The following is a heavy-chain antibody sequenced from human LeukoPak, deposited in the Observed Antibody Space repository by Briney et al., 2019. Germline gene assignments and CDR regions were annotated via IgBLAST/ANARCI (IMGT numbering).Heavy chain of an antibody. Sequence: PSETLSLTCTVSGGSISSYYWGWIRQPPGKGLEWIGEINHSGTTNYNPSLKSRVTMSVDTSKNQFSLKLTSVTAADTAVYYCARIKRGGWKDAFDIWGQGTMVTVSS. J-gene: IGHJ3*02. CDR3: ARIKRGGWKDAFDI. V-gene: IGHV4-34*01. CDR1: GGSISSYY. D-gene: IGHD1-1*01. CDR2: INHSGTT.